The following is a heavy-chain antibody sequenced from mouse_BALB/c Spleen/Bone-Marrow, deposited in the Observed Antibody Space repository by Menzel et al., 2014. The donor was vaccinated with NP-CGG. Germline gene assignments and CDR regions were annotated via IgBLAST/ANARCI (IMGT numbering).Heavy chain of an antibody. CDR1: GFNIKDTY. Sequence: VQLQQSGAELVKPGASVKLSCTASGFNIKDTYMYWVKQRPEQGLEWIGRIDPANGNTKYDPKFKDKATITADTSSNTAYLQLSSLTSEDTAVYYCARYYYGSSLFAYWGQGTLVTVSA. CDR3: ARYYYGSSLFAY. D-gene: IGHD1-1*01. J-gene: IGHJ3*01. CDR2: IDPANGNT. V-gene: IGHV14-3*02.